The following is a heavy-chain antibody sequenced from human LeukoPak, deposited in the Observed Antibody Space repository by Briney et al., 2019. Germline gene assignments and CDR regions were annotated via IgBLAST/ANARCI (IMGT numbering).Heavy chain of an antibody. V-gene: IGHV4-4*09. CDR2: IYSSGNT. D-gene: IGHD2-8*01. CDR1: GDSFSAYY. J-gene: IGHJ6*03. CDR3: AIHTNVDISSFMDV. Sequence: PSETLSLTCTVSGDSFSAYYWSWIRQPPGRGPEWIGYIYSSGNTNYNPSLKSRVTISVGTSKKQHSLKLTSVTAADTAVYYCAIHTNVDISSFMDVWGKGTTVTVSS.